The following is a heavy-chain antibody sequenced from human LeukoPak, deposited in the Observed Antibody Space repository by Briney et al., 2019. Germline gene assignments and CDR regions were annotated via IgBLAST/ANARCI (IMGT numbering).Heavy chain of an antibody. CDR1: GGTFSSYA. Sequence: SMKVSCKASGGTFSSYAISWVRQAPGQGLEWMGGIIPIFGTANYAQKFQGRVTITADESTSTAYMELSSLRSEDTAVYYCARGRGYSGYDPNYYYYYMDVWGKGTTVTISS. D-gene: IGHD5-12*01. V-gene: IGHV1-69*13. J-gene: IGHJ6*03. CDR2: IIPIFGTA. CDR3: ARGRGYSGYDPNYYYYYMDV.